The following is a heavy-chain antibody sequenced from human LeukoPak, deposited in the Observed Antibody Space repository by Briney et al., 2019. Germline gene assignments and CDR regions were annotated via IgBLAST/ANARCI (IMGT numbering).Heavy chain of an antibody. V-gene: IGHV4-34*01. CDR3: ARVFKTCDY. CDR2: INHSGST. CDR1: GFTFSSYS. Sequence: GSLRLSCAASGFTFSSYSMNWVRQPPGKGLEWIGEINHSGSTNYNPSLKSRVTISVDTSKNQFSLKLSSVTAADTAVYYCARVFKTCDYWGQGTLVTVSS. J-gene: IGHJ4*02.